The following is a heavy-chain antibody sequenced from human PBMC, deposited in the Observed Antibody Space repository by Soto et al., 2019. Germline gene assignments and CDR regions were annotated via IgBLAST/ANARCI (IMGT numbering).Heavy chain of an antibody. D-gene: IGHD3-10*01. Sequence: PVKVSCKASGGTFSSYIISWVRQAPGQGLEWMGRIIPILGIANYAQKFQGRVTITADKSTSTAYMELSSLRSEDTAVYYCARDPIDDYGSGSSYFDYWGQGTLVTVSS. CDR1: GGTFSSYI. CDR3: ARDPIDDYGSGSSYFDY. CDR2: IIPILGIA. J-gene: IGHJ4*02. V-gene: IGHV1-69*04.